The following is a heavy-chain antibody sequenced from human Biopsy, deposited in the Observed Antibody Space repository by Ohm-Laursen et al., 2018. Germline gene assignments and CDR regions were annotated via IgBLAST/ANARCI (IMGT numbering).Heavy chain of an antibody. D-gene: IGHD4-17*01. CDR3: ARNLGYGDYAVFHF. CDR1: GGTFSNYA. CDR2: IIPFYGTT. J-gene: IGHJ4*02. V-gene: IGHV1-69*06. Sequence: VSSVKVSCKASGGTFSNYAITWVRQAPGQGLEWMGGIIPFYGTTNYAQKFQDRATITADKSTSTAYMELSSLRFEDTAVYYCARNLGYGDYAVFHFWGQGTLVTVSP.